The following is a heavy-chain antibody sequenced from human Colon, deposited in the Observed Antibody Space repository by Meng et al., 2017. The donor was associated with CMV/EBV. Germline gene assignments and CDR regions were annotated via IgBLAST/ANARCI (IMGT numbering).Heavy chain of an antibody. J-gene: IGHJ4*02. CDR1: GYTFTGYI. Sequence: QLVQSGAEGTKPGASWKVPFNASGYTFTGYIMYWVRQAPGQGLEWMGSINSNSGGTNYAQKFQGRVTMTRDTSINTAYMELSRLRSDDTAVYYCATVSGGDFDYWGQGTLVTVSS. V-gene: IGHV1-2*02. D-gene: IGHD1-26*01. CDR2: INSNSGGT. CDR3: ATVSGGDFDY.